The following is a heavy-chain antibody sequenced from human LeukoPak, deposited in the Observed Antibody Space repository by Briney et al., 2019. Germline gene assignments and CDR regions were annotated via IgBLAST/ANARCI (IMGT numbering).Heavy chain of an antibody. CDR2: INHSGST. D-gene: IGHD3-10*01. V-gene: IGHV4-38-2*02. Sequence: PSETLSLTCTVSGYSISSGYYWSWIRQPPGKGLEWIGEINHSGSTNYNPSLKSRVTISVDTSKNQFSLKLSSVTAADTAVYYCARRRITMVRGVIKGGYYYYYYMDVWGKGTTVTISS. CDR1: GYSISSGYY. J-gene: IGHJ6*03. CDR3: ARRRITMVRGVIKGGYYYYYYMDV.